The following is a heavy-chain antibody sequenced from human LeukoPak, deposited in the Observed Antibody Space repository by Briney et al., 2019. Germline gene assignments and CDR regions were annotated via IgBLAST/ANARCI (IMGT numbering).Heavy chain of an antibody. CDR1: GGSISSSSHY. CDR3: ARQDIVVVVAATPFDY. D-gene: IGHD2-15*01. V-gene: IGHV4-39*01. Sequence: SETLSLTCTVSGGSISSSSHYCGWIRQPPGKGLEWIGSIYYSGITYYNPSLKSRVTTSVDTSKNQFSLKLASVTAADTAVYYCARQDIVVVVAATPFDYWGQGTLVTVSS. J-gene: IGHJ4*02. CDR2: IYYSGIT.